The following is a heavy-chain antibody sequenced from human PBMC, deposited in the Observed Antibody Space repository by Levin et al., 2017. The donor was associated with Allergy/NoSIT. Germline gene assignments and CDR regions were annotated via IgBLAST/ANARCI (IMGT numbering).Heavy chain of an antibody. Sequence: GSLRLSCVASGFTFSSYTMNWVRQAPGKGLEWVSSISSRSSYIYYADSVKGRFAISRDDAKSSLYLQMNSLRAEDTAVYYGARERSTVTAYYQYGMDVWGQGTTVSVSS. D-gene: IGHD4-11*01. CDR2: ISSRSSYI. J-gene: IGHJ6*02. CDR1: GFTFSSYT. V-gene: IGHV3-21*01. CDR3: ARERSTVTAYYQYGMDV.